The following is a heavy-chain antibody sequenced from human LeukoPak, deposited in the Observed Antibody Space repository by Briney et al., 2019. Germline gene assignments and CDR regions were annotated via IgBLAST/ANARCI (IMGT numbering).Heavy chain of an antibody. V-gene: IGHV3-30*02. CDR3: AKDWGKFYYYYYYMDV. D-gene: IGHD3-16*01. Sequence: PGGSLRLSCAASGFTFSSYGMHWVRQAPGKGLEWVAFIRYDGSNKYYADSVKGRFTISRDNSKNTLYLQMNSLRAKDTAVYYCAKDWGKFYYYYYYMDVWGKGTTVTISS. CDR2: IRYDGSNK. CDR1: GFTFSSYG. J-gene: IGHJ6*03.